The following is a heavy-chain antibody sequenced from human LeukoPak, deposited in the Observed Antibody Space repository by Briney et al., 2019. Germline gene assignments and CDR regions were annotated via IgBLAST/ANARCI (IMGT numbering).Heavy chain of an antibody. V-gene: IGHV4-39*01. CDR3: ARHRDTAISKFSY. J-gene: IGHJ4*02. D-gene: IGHD5-18*01. CDR1: GGSISSSSYY. Sequence: PSETLSLTCTVSGGSISSSSYYWGWIRQPPGKGLEWIGSIYYSGSTYYNPSLKNRVTISVDTSKNQFSLKLSSVTAADTAVYYCARHRDTAISKFSYWGQGTLVTVSS. CDR2: IYYSGST.